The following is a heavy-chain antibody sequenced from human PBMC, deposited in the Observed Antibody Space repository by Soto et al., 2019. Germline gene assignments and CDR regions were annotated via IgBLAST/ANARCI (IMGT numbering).Heavy chain of an antibody. Sequence: QVQLVQSGAEVKKPGASVKVSCRASVNTFPSYGIFWVRQAPDQGLEWIGWISVYNGNTNYAQKFRGRVTMTTDISTTTAYMEMRSLRSDDTAVYYCARSGSSWNLREFDYWGQGTLVTVSS. D-gene: IGHD6-13*01. CDR2: ISVYNGNT. J-gene: IGHJ4*02. CDR3: ARSGSSWNLREFDY. V-gene: IGHV1-18*01. CDR1: VNTFPSYG.